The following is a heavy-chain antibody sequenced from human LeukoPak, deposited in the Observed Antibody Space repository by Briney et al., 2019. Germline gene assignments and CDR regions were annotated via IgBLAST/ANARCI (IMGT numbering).Heavy chain of an antibody. CDR2: IYHSGIT. J-gene: IGHJ4*02. V-gene: IGHV4-4*02. CDR3: ARDDSGDSRGFFDY. Sequence: SETLSLTCAVSGGSISGFNWWSWVRQSPGKGLEWIGEIYHSGITNCNPSLKSRVTISVDKSKNQFSLKLSSVTAADTAVYYCARDDSGDSRGFFDYWGQGTLVTVSS. D-gene: IGHD4-17*01. CDR1: GGSISGFNW.